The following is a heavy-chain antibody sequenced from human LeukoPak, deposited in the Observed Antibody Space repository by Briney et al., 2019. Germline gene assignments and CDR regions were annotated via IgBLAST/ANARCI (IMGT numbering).Heavy chain of an antibody. CDR3: ARDNSVGDNAWWFDP. CDR1: GYTFTSYP. Sequence: ASVKVSCKASGYTFTSYPMHWVRQAPGQGLEWMGLINPTGGSTGYAQKFQGRVTMTRDMSTSTDYMELSSLRSEDTAIYYCARDNSVGDNAWWFDPWGQGTLVTVSS. J-gene: IGHJ5*02. V-gene: IGHV1-46*01. CDR2: INPTGGST. D-gene: IGHD1-26*01.